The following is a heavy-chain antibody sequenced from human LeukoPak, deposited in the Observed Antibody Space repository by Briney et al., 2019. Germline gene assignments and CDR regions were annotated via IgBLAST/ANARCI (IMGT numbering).Heavy chain of an antibody. V-gene: IGHV4-34*01. Sequence: SETLSLTCAVSGGSFSGYYWSWIRQPPGKGLEWIGEINHSGSTNYNPSLKSRVTISVDTSKNQFSLKLSSVTAADTAVYYCAGRRGIVVVTGTYYFDYWGQGTLVTVSS. CDR2: INHSGST. J-gene: IGHJ4*02. CDR3: AGRRGIVVVTGTYYFDY. D-gene: IGHD3-22*01. CDR1: GGSFSGYY.